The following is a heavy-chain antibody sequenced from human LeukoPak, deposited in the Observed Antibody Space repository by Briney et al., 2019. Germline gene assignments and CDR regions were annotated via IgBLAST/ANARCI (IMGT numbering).Heavy chain of an antibody. CDR1: GFTFDDYA. J-gene: IGHJ4*02. CDR2: VSWNSGSI. V-gene: IGHV3-9*01. D-gene: IGHD6-13*01. CDR3: AKDISSISWYYFDY. Sequence: GGSLRLSCAASGFTFDDYAMHWDRQAPGKGLEWVSGVSWNSGSIGYADSVKGRFTISRDNAKNSLYLQMNSLRAEDTALYYCAKDISSISWYYFDYWGQGTLVTVSS.